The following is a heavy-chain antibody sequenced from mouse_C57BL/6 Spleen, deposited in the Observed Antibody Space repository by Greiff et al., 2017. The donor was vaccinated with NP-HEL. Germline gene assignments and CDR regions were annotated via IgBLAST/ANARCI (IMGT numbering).Heavy chain of an antibody. CDR3: ARSDYYGGYFDV. CDR1: GYTFTSYW. CDR2: IYPSDSET. J-gene: IGHJ1*03. D-gene: IGHD1-1*01. V-gene: IGHV1-61*01. Sequence: LQQPGAELVRPGSSVKLSCKASGYTFTSYWMDWVKQRPGQGLEWIGNIYPSDSETHYNQKFKDKATLTVDKSSSTAYMQLSSLTSEDSAVYYCARSDYYGGYFDVWGTGTTVTVSS.